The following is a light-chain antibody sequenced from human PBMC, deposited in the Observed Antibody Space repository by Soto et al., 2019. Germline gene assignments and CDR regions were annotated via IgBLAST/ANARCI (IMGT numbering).Light chain of an antibody. CDR1: RTDVDGHDY. Sequence: QSALTQPASVSGSPGQSITISCTGARTDVDGHDYVSWYQQHPGQAPKLIIFDVHNRPSGVSSRFSGSKSGDTASRTISGLRAEDDGDYYCSAYTASTTFYVFGTGTKLTVL. J-gene: IGLJ1*01. CDR2: DVH. CDR3: SAYTASTTFYV. V-gene: IGLV2-14*03.